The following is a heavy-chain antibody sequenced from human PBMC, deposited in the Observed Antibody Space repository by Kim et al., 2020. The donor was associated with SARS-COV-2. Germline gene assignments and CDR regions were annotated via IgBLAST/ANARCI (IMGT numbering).Heavy chain of an antibody. J-gene: IGHJ6*02. V-gene: IGHV3-21*01. CDR2: ISSSSSYI. CDR1: GFTFSSYS. Sequence: GGSLRLSCAASGFTFSSYSMNWVRQAPGKGLEWVSSISSSSSYIYYADSVKGRFTISRDNAKNSLYLQMNSLRAEDTAVYYCARFGDEEVMDVWGQGTTVTVSS. CDR3: ARFGDEEVMDV. D-gene: IGHD3-16*01.